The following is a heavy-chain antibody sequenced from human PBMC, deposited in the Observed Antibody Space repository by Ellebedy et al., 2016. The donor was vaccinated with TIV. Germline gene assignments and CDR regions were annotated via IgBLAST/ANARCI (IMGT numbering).Heavy chain of an antibody. J-gene: IGHJ6*04. CDR1: GLTFRIYA. CDR3: ARELAGVGLWTDV. V-gene: IGHV3-23*01. CDR2: ISDSGGST. D-gene: IGHD3-10*01. Sequence: GGSLRLXXAASGLTFRIYAMSWVRQAPGKGLEWVSTISDSGGSTHYADSVKGRFTISRDNADNTLYLQMNGLRAEDTAVYYCARELAGVGLWTDVWGKGTTVSVPS.